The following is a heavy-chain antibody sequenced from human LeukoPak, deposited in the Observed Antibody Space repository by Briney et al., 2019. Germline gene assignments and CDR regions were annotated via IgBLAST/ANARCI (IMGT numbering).Heavy chain of an antibody. CDR1: GGSFSTYY. D-gene: IGHD5-24*01. J-gene: IGHJ6*03. V-gene: IGHV4-34*01. CDR2: INHSGST. CDR3: ARVKETTTTFHYFDYYMDV. Sequence: SETLSLTCAVYGGSFSTYYWSWIRQPPGKGLEWIGEINHSGSTNYNPSLKSRVTISVDTSKNQFSLKLISVTAADTAVYYCARVKETTTTFHYFDYYMDVWGKGTTVTVSS.